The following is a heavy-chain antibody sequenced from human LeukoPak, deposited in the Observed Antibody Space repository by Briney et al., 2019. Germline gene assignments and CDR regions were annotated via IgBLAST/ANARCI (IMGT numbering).Heavy chain of an antibody. Sequence: PGGSLRLSCAASGFTFSSYAMSLFRPAPGKGLQGVSYITGSGGSIYYADSVKGRFTISRDNSKNTLYLQMNSLRAEDTAVYYCAKDVGYHYDTRFPTWGQGTLVTVSS. CDR2: ITGSGGSI. D-gene: IGHD3-22*01. CDR3: AKDVGYHYDTRFPT. J-gene: IGHJ4*02. V-gene: IGHV3-23*01. CDR1: GFTFSSYA.